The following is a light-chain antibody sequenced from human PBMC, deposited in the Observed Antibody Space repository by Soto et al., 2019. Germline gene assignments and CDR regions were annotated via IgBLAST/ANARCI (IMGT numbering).Light chain of an antibody. CDR2: KAS. Sequence: DIQMTQSRSTLSASVGDRVTITCRASQTISSWLAWCQQKPGKAPKLLIYKASTLKSVVPSRFSGSGSGTEFTLTISSLQPDDFATYYCQHYNGLITFGQGTKVDIK. CDR1: QTISSW. CDR3: QHYNGLIT. V-gene: IGKV1-5*03. J-gene: IGKJ1*01.